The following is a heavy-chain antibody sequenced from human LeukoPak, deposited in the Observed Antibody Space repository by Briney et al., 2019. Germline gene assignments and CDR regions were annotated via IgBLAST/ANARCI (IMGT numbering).Heavy chain of an antibody. D-gene: IGHD3-22*01. CDR2: ISYDGSNK. Sequence: PGGSLRLSCAASGFTFSSYGMHWVRQAPGKGLEWVAVISYDGSNKYYADSVKGRFTISRDNSKNTLYLQMNRLRAEDTAVYYCAKVRNYFDSSGRHFDYWGQGTPVTVSS. CDR3: AKVRNYFDSSGRHFDY. J-gene: IGHJ4*02. CDR1: GFTFSSYG. V-gene: IGHV3-30*18.